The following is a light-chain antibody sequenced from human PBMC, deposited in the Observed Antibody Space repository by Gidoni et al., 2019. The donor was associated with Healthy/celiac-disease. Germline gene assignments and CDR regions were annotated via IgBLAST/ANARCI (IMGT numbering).Light chain of an antibody. J-gene: IGKJ1*01. CDR3: QQYGSSPWT. CDR2: GAS. Sequence: ELVLTQSPGTLSLSPGERATLSCRASQSVSSSYLAWYQQKPVQAPRLLIYGASSRATGIPDRFSGSGSGTDFTLTISRLEPEDFAVYYCQQYGSSPWTFGQGTKVEIK. V-gene: IGKV3-20*01. CDR1: QSVSSSY.